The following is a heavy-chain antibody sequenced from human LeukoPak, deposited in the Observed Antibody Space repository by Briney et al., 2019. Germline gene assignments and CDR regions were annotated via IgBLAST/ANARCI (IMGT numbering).Heavy chain of an antibody. CDR2: IYPGDSDT. Sequence: GESLKISCKGSGYSFTSYWIGWVRQMPGKGLEWMGIIYPGDSDTRYSPSFQGQVTISADKSISTAYLQWSSLKASDTAMYYCARRLGYCSGGSCLTAFDIWGQGTMVTVSS. CDR3: ARRLGYCSGGSCLTAFDI. D-gene: IGHD2-15*01. V-gene: IGHV5-51*01. CDR1: GYSFTSYW. J-gene: IGHJ3*02.